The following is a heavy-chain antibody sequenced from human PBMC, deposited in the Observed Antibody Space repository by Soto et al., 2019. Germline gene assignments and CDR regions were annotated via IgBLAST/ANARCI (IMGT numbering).Heavy chain of an antibody. CDR3: VKLRLELLYLDS. CDR1: GFTFNRYG. V-gene: IGHV3-23*01. D-gene: IGHD1-7*01. J-gene: IGHJ4*02. CDR2: ISASGDNT. Sequence: GGSLRLSCAASGFTFNRYGMSWVRQAPGKGLEWVSAISASGDNTYYADSVKGRFTISRDSSNNTLYLQMNSLRADDTALYYCVKLRLELLYLDSWGLGALVTVSS.